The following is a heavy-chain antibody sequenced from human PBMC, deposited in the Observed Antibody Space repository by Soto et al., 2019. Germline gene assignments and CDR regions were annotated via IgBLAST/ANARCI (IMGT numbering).Heavy chain of an antibody. CDR1: GYTFTSYG. Sequence: QVQLVQSGAEVKKPGASVKVSCKASGYTFTSYGISWVRQAPGQGLEWMGWISAYNGNTNYAQKLQGRVTMTTDTSTSTAYMELRSLRSDDTAVYYCARCRLYYDFWSGPDYYGMDVWGQGTTVTVSS. J-gene: IGHJ6*02. V-gene: IGHV1-18*01. D-gene: IGHD3-3*01. CDR2: ISAYNGNT. CDR3: ARCRLYYDFWSGPDYYGMDV.